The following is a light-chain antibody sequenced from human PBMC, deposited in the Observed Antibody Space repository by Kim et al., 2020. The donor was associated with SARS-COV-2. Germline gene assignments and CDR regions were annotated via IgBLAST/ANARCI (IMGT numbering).Light chain of an antibody. V-gene: IGKV3-20*01. CDR2: GAS. CDR3: HQSAYLRT. J-gene: IGKJ1*01. Sequence: EVVMTQSPATLSLSPGERAALSCRASQSVDSSYLAWYQQKPGQAPSLLSYGASSRPTGVPDRFSGSGSGTDFTLTISRLEPEDFAVYYCHQSAYLRTFGQGTKVDIK. CDR1: QSVDSSY.